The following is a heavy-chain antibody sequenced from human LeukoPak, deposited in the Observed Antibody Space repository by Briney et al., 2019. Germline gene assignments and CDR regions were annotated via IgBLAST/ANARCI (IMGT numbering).Heavy chain of an antibody. CDR3: ARDYGPGRVDYFDS. CDR2: ISTYNGNT. Sequence: ASVKVSCKASGYTFTSYGISWVRQAPGQGLEWMGWISTYNGNTYYAQTLKGRVTMTTDTSTSTAYMELRSLRSDDTAVYYCARDYGPGRVDYFDSWGQGSLVTVSS. CDR1: GYTFTSYG. D-gene: IGHD3-10*01. J-gene: IGHJ4*02. V-gene: IGHV1-18*01.